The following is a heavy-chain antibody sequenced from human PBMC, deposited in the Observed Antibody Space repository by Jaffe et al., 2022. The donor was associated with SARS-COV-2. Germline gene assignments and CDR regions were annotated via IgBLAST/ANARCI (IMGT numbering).Heavy chain of an antibody. J-gene: IGHJ5*01. CDR3: AKDAKHSIVPALPNWLDS. CDR1: GFTFEDHA. D-gene: IGHD3-3*02. V-gene: IGHV3-9*01. CDR2: ISWESGGI. Sequence: EVQLVESGGGLVQPGRSLRLSCAVSGFTFEDHAMHWVRQAPGKGLEWVSGISWESGGIFYADSVKGRFTISRDNAKNSVYLQMDSLRPEDTAFYYCAKDAKHSIVPALPNWLDSWGQGTLVTVSS.